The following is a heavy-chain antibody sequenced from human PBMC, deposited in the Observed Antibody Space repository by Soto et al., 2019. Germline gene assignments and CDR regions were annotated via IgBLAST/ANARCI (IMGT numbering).Heavy chain of an antibody. CDR1: GFTFRNYA. Sequence: GSLRPSCAAAGFTFRNYAIHWVRQAPGKGLEWVAVISRDGSHKYYLDSEKGRFTISRDNSKDTVNLLMNSLRDDDSAMYYCARSRNSAVADSFDFWGQGTLVTVSS. V-gene: IGHV3-30*04. D-gene: IGHD1-26*01. CDR3: ARSRNSAVADSFDF. J-gene: IGHJ4*02. CDR2: ISRDGSHK.